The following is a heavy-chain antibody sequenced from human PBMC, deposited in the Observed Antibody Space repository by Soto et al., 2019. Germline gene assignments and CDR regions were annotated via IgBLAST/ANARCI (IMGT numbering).Heavy chain of an antibody. CDR2: IKQDGSEK. CDR1: GFTFSSYW. D-gene: IGHD6-25*01. V-gene: IGHV3-7*01. Sequence: GGSLRLSCAASGFTFSSYWMSWVRQAPGKGLEWVANIKQDGSEKYYVDSVKGRFTISRDSAENSLYLQMNSLRAEDTAVYYCARAWGWSSAKAFDIWGQGTMVTVSS. CDR3: ARAWGWSSAKAFDI. J-gene: IGHJ3*02.